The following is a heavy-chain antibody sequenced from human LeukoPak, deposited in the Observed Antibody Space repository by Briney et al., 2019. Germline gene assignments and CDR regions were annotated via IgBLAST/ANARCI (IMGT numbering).Heavy chain of an antibody. CDR1: GFIFSDYN. CDR3: TRDRGAYNLYDY. V-gene: IGHV3-49*04. CDR2: IRSKAYGEAA. Sequence: PGGSLRLSCAASGFIFSDYNMNWVRQAPGKGLEWVGFIRSKAYGEAADYAVSVKGRFTISRDDSKAIAYLQMNSLKTEDTAVYHCTRDRGAYNLYDYWGQGTLVTVSS. J-gene: IGHJ4*02. D-gene: IGHD1-1*01.